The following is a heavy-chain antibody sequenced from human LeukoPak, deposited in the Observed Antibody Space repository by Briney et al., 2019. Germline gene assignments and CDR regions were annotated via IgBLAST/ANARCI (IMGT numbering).Heavy chain of an antibody. V-gene: IGHV4-59*02. Sequence: SETLTLTCTVSGGSVNGYYWNWIRQAPGKGLEWIGFIHYSGLTVYSPSLQSRVSMSVDTSRNQFSLDLSSVTAADTALYYCARDPPEDEWNSLDSWGQGILVTVSS. CDR2: IHYSGLT. D-gene: IGHD1-7*01. J-gene: IGHJ4*02. CDR1: GGSVNGYY. CDR3: ARDPPEDEWNSLDS.